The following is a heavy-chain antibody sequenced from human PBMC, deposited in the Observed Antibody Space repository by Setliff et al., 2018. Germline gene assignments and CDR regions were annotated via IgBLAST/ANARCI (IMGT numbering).Heavy chain of an antibody. CDR2: IKQDGSEK. V-gene: IGHV3-7*01. D-gene: IGHD3-10*01. Sequence: GGSLRLSCAASGFTFSRYWMSWVRRAPGKGLEWVANIKQDGSEKYYVDSVKGRFTISRDNAKNSLYLQMNSLRAEDTAVYYCARDHVYGSQYYYYYYGMDVWGQGTTVTVSS. CDR3: ARDHVYGSQYYYYYYGMDV. J-gene: IGHJ6*02. CDR1: GFTFSRYW.